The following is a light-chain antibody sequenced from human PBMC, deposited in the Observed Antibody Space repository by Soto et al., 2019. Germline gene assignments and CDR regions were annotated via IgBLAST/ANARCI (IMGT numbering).Light chain of an antibody. CDR2: EVS. CDR3: DPHAGDIIRFL. CDR1: SSDVGAYKY. J-gene: IGLJ1*01. V-gene: IGLV2-14*01. Sequence: QSVLTQPASVSGSPGQSVTISCTGASSDVGAYKYVSWYQQHPDKAPKLMIYEVSNRPSGVSNRFSGSKSGNTASLTISGLQADDEAYYYCDPHAGDIIRFLFGTGT.